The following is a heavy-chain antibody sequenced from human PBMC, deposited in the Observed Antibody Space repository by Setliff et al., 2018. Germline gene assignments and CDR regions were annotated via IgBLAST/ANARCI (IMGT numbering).Heavy chain of an antibody. V-gene: IGHV4-39*07. D-gene: IGHD6-13*01. CDR1: GGSISSSSYY. Sequence: PSETLSLTCTVSGGSISSSSYYWGWIRQPPGKGLEWIGSIYYSGSTYYNPSLKSRATISVDTSKNQFSLKLSSVTAADTAVYYCARVSMYSSSWYYYYYGMDVWGQGTTVNVSS. CDR2: IYYSGST. J-gene: IGHJ6*02. CDR3: ARVSMYSSSWYYYYYGMDV.